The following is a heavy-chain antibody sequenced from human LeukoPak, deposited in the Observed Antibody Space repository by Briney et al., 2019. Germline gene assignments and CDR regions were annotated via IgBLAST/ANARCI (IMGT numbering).Heavy chain of an antibody. Sequence: GASVKVSCKASGYTFTSYDINWVRQATGQGLEWVGWMNPNSGNTGYAQKFQGRVTMTRNNSISTAYMELSSLRSEDSAVYYCARATYYDILTGSKDAFDIWGQGRMVTVSS. CDR2: MNPNSGNT. CDR3: ARATYYDILTGSKDAFDI. CDR1: GYTFTSYD. D-gene: IGHD3-9*01. J-gene: IGHJ3*02. V-gene: IGHV1-8*01.